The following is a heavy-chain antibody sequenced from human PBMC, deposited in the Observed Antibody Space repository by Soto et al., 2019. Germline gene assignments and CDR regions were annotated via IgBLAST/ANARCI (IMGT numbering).Heavy chain of an antibody. CDR1: GGSISSYY. Sequence: SETLSLTCTVSGGSISSYYWSWIRQPPGKGLEWIGYIYYSGSTYYNPSLKSRVTISVDTSKNQFSLKLSSVTAADTAVYYCARAAPPIADYYYYYYMDVWGKGTTVTVSS. CDR2: IYYSGST. D-gene: IGHD6-13*01. J-gene: IGHJ6*03. CDR3: ARAAPPIADYYYYYYMDV. V-gene: IGHV4-59*12.